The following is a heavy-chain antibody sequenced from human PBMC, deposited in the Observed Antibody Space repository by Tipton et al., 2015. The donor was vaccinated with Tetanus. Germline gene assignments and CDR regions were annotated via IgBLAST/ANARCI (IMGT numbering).Heavy chain of an antibody. CDR2: LYDNGRT. Sequence: TLSLTCTVPGGSVRSGSYYWNWIRQPPGKGLEWIGYLYDNGRTKYNPSLNSRVTISVDTPKKHLSLKLTSVTAADTAVYYCARDPWLDYWGQGTLVTVSS. J-gene: IGHJ4*02. V-gene: IGHV4-61*03. CDR1: GGSVRSGSYY. CDR3: ARDPWLDY.